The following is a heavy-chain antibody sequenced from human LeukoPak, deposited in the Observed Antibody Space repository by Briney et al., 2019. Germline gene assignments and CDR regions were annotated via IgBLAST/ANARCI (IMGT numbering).Heavy chain of an antibody. CDR2: ISSSSSYI. CDR3: ARDNTGSVRGVIISGSMDV. D-gene: IGHD3-10*01. Sequence: KPGGSLRLSCAASGLTFSSYSMNWVRQAPGKGLEWVSSISSSSSYIYYADSVKGRFTISRDNAKNSLYLQMNSLRAEDTAVYYCARDNTGSVRGVIISGSMDVWGQGTTVTVSS. V-gene: IGHV3-21*01. CDR1: GLTFSSYS. J-gene: IGHJ6*02.